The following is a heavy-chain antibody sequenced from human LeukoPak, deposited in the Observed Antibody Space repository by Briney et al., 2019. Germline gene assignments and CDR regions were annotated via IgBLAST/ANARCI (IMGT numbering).Heavy chain of an antibody. CDR3: ARASGYSGYDLLDY. D-gene: IGHD5-12*01. V-gene: IGHV4-39*07. J-gene: IGHJ4*02. Sequence: SETLSLTCTVSGGSISSSSYYWGWIRQPPGKGLEWIGSIYYSGSTYYNPSLKSRVTISVDTSKNQFSLKLSSVTAADTAVYYCARASGYSGYDLLDYWGQGTLVTVSS. CDR2: IYYSGST. CDR1: GGSISSSSYY.